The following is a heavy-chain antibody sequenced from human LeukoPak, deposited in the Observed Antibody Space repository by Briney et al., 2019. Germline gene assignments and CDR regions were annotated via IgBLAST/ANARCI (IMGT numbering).Heavy chain of an antibody. CDR2: ISSSSSYI. V-gene: IGHV3-21*01. J-gene: IGHJ4*02. D-gene: IGHD1-7*01. CDR3: ATATTGTPDY. Sequence: GGSLRLSCAASGFTFSSYSMNWVRQAPGKGLEWVSSISSSSSYIYYADSVKGRFTLPRDNAKNSLYLQMNSLRAEDTAVYYCATATTGTPDYWGQGTLVTVSS. CDR1: GFTFSSYS.